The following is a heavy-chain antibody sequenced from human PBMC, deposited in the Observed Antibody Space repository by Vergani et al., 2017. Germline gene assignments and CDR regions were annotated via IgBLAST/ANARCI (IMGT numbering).Heavy chain of an antibody. CDR2: IYSGGST. CDR3: ARGLSIVGATTYFDY. J-gene: IGHJ4*02. CDR1: GFTVSSNY. Sequence: EVQMVETGGGLIQPGGSLRRSCAASGFTVSSNYMSWVRQAPGKGLEWVSVIYSGGSTYYADSVKGRFTISRDNSKNTLYLQMNSLRAEDTAVYYCARGLSIVGATTYFDYWGQGTLVTVSS. D-gene: IGHD1-26*01. V-gene: IGHV3-53*02.